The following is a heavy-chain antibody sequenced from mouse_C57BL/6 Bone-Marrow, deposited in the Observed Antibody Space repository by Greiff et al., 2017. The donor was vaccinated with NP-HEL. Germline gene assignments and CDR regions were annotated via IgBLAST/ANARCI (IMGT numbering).Heavy chain of an antibody. CDR2: ISNGGGST. CDR3: ARNPKAMDY. J-gene: IGHJ4*01. CDR1: GFTFSDYY. V-gene: IGHV5-12*01. Sequence: EVQLVESGGGLVQPGGSLKLSCAASGFTFSDYYMYWVRQTPEKRLEWVAYISNGGGSTYYPDTVKGRFTISRDNAKNTLYLQMSRLKSEDTAMYYCARNPKAMDYWGQGTSVTVSS.